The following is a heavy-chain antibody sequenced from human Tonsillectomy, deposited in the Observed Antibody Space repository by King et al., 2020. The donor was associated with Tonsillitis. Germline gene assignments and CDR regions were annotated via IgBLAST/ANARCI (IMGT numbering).Heavy chain of an antibody. CDR1: GFTFSHSG. CDR2: ISFDANDK. J-gene: IGHJ5*02. D-gene: IGHD5-12*01. V-gene: IGHV3-30*18. Sequence: VQLVESGGGVFQPGRSLRLSCAASGFTFSHSGMHWVRQAPGKGLEWVAVISFDANDKKYADSVKGRFTISRDNSNNTMYLQMNSLRVEDTAVYYCAKVSDGEYSGFYQGDWLDPWGQGTLVTVSS. CDR3: AKVSDGEYSGFYQGDWLDP.